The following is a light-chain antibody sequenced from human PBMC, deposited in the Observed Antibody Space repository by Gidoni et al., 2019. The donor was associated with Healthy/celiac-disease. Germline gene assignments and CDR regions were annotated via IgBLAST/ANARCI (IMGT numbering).Light chain of an antibody. CDR3: QQRSNWPLT. CDR2: DAS. J-gene: IGKJ4*01. V-gene: IGKV3-11*01. CDR1: QSVSSY. Sequence: EIVLKPSPATLSLSPGERATLSCRASQSVSSYLAWYQQKPGQAPRLLIYDASNRATGIPARFSGSGSGTDFTLTISSLEPEDFAVYYCQQRSNWPLTFGGGTKVEIK.